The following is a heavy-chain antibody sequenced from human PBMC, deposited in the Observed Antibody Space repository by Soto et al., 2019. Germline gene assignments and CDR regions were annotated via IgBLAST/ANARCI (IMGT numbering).Heavy chain of an antibody. J-gene: IGHJ4*02. CDR1: GFNFANYA. CDR2: ISGHDGST. V-gene: IGHV3-23*01. D-gene: IGHD3-16*01. CDR3: AKSPGQSYAFYFYS. Sequence: GGSLRLSCSASGFNFANYAMTWFRQAPGKGLEWVSAISGHDGSTYYTDSVKGRFTISRDNFKKTLFLQMNILRVEDTATYFCAKSPGQSYAFYFYSWGQGTPVTVSS.